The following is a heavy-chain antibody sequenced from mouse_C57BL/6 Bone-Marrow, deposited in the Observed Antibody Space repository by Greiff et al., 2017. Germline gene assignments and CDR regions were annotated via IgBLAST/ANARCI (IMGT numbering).Heavy chain of an antibody. CDR3: ARWGNWCFDY. J-gene: IGHJ2*01. CDR2: IYPRSGNT. D-gene: IGHD4-1*01. Sequence: QVQLKESGAELARPGASVKLSCKASGYTFTSYGISWVKQRTGQGLEWIGEIYPRSGNTYYNEKFKGKATLTANKSSSTAYMELRSLTSEDSAVYFCARWGNWCFDYGGQGTTLTVSS. CDR1: GYTFTSYG. V-gene: IGHV1-81*01.